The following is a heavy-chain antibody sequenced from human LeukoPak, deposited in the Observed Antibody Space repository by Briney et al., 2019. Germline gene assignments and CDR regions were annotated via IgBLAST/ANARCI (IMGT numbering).Heavy chain of an antibody. V-gene: IGHV1-69*02. J-gene: IGHJ5*02. CDR1: GGTFSGYT. CDR3: ARTYCSSTSCYTQWFDP. Sequence: SVKVSCKASGGTFSGYTISWVRQAPGQGLEWMGRIIPMLGIVNYAQKLQGRVTITADQSTSTAYMELSSLRSEDTAIYYCARTYCSSTSCYTQWFDPWGQGTLVTVSS. CDR2: IIPMLGIV. D-gene: IGHD2-2*01.